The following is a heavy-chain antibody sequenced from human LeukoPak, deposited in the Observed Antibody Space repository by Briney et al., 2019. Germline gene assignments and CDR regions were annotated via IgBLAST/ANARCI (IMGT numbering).Heavy chain of an antibody. CDR2: IIPIFGTA. V-gene: IGHV1-69*13. Sequence: EASVKVSCKASGGTFSSYAISWVRQAPGQGLEWMGGIIPIFGTANYAQKFQGRVTITADESTSTAYMELSSLRSEDTAVYYCAREEYYYDSSGYYYSHGTQYFQHWGQGTLVTVSS. J-gene: IGHJ1*01. CDR3: AREEYYYDSSGYYYSHGTQYFQH. CDR1: GGTFSSYA. D-gene: IGHD3-22*01.